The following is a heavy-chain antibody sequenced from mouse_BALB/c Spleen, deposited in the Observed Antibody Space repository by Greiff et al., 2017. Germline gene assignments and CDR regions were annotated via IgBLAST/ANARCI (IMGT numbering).Heavy chain of an antibody. V-gene: IGHV1-9*01. CDR3: ARGNPYYRYDVCYAMDY. J-gene: IGHJ4*01. CDR1: GYTFSSYW. D-gene: IGHD2-14*01. CDR2: ILPGSGST. Sequence: QVQLQQSGAELMKPGASVKISCKATGYTFSSYWIEWVKQRPGHGLEWIGEILPGSGSTNYNEKFKGKATFTADTSSNTAYMQLSSLTSEDSAVYYCARGNPYYRYDVCYAMDYWGQGTSVTVSS.